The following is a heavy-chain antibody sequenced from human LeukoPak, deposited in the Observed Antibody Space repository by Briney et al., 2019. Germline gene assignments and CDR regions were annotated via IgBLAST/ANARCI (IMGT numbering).Heavy chain of an antibody. CDR1: GGSFSGYY. CDR3: ARDSSGWDVFDY. D-gene: IGHD6-19*01. J-gene: IGHJ4*02. V-gene: IGHV4-34*01. Sequence: NPSGTLSLTCAVYGGSFSGYYWSWIRQPPGKGLEWIGEINHSGSTNYNPSLKSRVTISVDTSKNQFSLKLSSVTAADTAVYYCARDSSGWDVFDYWGQGTLVTVSS. CDR2: INHSGST.